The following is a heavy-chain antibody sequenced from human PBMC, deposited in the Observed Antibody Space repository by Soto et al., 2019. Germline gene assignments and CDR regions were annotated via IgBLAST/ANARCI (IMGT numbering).Heavy chain of an antibody. D-gene: IGHD2-2*01. J-gene: IGHJ4*02. CDR3: ATWGVMRDIVVVPAAMGLY. Sequence: ASVKVSCKVSGYTLTELSMHWVRQAPGKGLEWMGGFDPEDGETIYAQKFQGRVTMTEDTSTDTAYMELSSLRSEDTAVYYCATWGVMRDIVVVPAAMGLYWGQGTLVTVSS. CDR1: GYTLTELS. V-gene: IGHV1-24*01. CDR2: FDPEDGET.